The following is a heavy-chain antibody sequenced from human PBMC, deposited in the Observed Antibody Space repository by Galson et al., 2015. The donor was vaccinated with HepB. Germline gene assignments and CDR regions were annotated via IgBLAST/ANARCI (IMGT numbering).Heavy chain of an antibody. CDR2: IIPVFRTT. CDR1: GGIFSNFA. Sequence: SVKVSCQAFGGIFSNFAFSWVRQAPGQGLEWMGGIIPVFRTTDYAQKFQGRVTLSADESTRTAYMELRNLRSEDTAVYYCARVLFKLGGDFDAFDIWGQGTTITVSS. D-gene: IGHD2-21*01. J-gene: IGHJ3*02. CDR3: ARVLFKLGGDFDAFDI. V-gene: IGHV1-69*13.